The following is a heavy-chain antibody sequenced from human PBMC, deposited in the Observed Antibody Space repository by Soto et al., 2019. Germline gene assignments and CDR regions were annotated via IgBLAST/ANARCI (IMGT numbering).Heavy chain of an antibody. V-gene: IGHV3-48*04. CDR3: ARVRLGALDY. Sequence: GGSLRLSCAASGFTFSSYSMNWVRQAPGKGLEWVSYISSSSSTIYYADSVKGRFTISRDNAKNSLYLQMNSLRAEDTAVYYCARVRLGALDYWGQGTLVTVSS. J-gene: IGHJ4*02. CDR1: GFTFSSYS. CDR2: ISSSSSTI. D-gene: IGHD1-1*01.